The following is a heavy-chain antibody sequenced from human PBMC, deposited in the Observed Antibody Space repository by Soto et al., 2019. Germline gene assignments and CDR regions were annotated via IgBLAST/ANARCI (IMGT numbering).Heavy chain of an antibody. Sequence: SVKVSCKASGGTFSSYTISWVRQAPGQGLEWMGRIIPILGIANYAQKLQGRVTMTTDTSTSTAYMELRSLRSDDTAVYYCARERDSSSPRDDFDYWGQGTLVTVSS. CDR1: GGTFSSYT. CDR3: ARERDSSSPRDDFDY. V-gene: IGHV1-69*04. D-gene: IGHD6-13*01. CDR2: IIPILGIA. J-gene: IGHJ4*02.